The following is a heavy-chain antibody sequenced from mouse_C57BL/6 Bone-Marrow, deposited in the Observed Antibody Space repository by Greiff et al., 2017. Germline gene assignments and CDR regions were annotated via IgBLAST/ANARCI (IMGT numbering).Heavy chain of an antibody. J-gene: IGHJ2*01. V-gene: IGHV1-54*01. CDR2: INPGSGGT. CDR3: ARSPYFDD. CDR1: GYAFTNYL. Sequence: VQLQQSGAELVRPGTSVKVSCKASGYAFTNYLVEWVKQRPGQGLEWIGVINPGSGGTNYNEKFKGKATLTADKSSSTAYMQLSSLTSEDSGVYFCARSPYFDDWGQGTTLTVSS.